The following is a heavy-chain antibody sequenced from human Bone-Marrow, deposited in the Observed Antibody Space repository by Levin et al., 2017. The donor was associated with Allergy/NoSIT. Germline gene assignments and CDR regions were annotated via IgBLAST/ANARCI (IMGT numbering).Heavy chain of an antibody. CDR2: MYKSSSA. CDR1: GASINNHH. Sequence: TSETLSLTCTVSGASINNHHWSWIRQPPGKSLEWIGYMYKSSSANFNPSLKSRVSMSADMSKNQFSLSLSSVTAADTAVYYCTRQAYGTRYYSRSPKNKQDDYYYMDVWGRGTTVTVSS. D-gene: IGHD3-10*01. CDR3: TRQAYGTRYYSRSPKNKQDDYYYMDV. V-gene: IGHV4-59*11. J-gene: IGHJ6*03.